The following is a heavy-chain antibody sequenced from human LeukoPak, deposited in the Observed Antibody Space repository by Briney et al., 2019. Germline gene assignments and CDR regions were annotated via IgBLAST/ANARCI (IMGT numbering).Heavy chain of an antibody. CDR2: IRYDGGKT. Sequence: PGGSLRLSCAASGFSFTNYGMHWVRQAPGKGLEWVAFIRYDGGKTHYVDSVKGRFTVSRGNSNKTLYLQMNGLRAEDTAVYYCARDAPDFRITRCHPEGHNPYMDVWGKGTTVTVTS. J-gene: IGHJ6*03. V-gene: IGHV3-30*02. CDR3: ARDAPDFRITRCHPEGHNPYMDV. CDR1: GFSFTNYG. D-gene: IGHD2-2*01.